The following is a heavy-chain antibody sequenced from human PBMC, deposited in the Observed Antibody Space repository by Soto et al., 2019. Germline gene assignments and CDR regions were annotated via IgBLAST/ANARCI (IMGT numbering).Heavy chain of an antibody. V-gene: IGHV4-30-2*01. Sequence: QLQLQESGPGLVKPSQTLSLTCAVYGASISRGGSSWSWIRPAPGPGLEWIGYIYHNGITNYNPSLQSRVTVSVDQYPHQFSLSLNCVTAADTAVYYCTRGLAVLGRYGLDVGGQETTVTVSS. CDR2: IYHNGIT. J-gene: IGHJ6*02. CDR1: GASISRGGSS. CDR3: TRGLAVLGRYGLDV. D-gene: IGHD3-10*01.